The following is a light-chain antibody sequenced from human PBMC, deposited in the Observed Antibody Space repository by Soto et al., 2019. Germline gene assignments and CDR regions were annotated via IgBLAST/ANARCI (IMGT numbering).Light chain of an antibody. V-gene: IGLV1-51*01. CDR1: TSNIGNNF. Sequence: QSVLTQPPSVAAAPGQKGIISCSGSTSNIGNNFVSWYQQLPGTAPKLLIFDNNKRPSGIPDRFSGSKSGTSATLGITGLQTGDEADYYCVTWDTSLTTTVLFGGGTKVTVL. CDR3: VTWDTSLTTTVL. CDR2: DNN. J-gene: IGLJ2*01.